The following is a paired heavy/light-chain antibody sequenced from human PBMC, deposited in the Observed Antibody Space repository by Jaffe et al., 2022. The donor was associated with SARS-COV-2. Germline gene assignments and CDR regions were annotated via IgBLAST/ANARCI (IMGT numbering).Light chain of an antibody. J-gene: IGKJ3*01. Sequence: DIQMTQSPSSLSASVGDRVTIACRASQGIHNYVAWYQQKPGKVPKLLIYAASTLQSGVPSRFSGSGSGTDFTLTISSLQPEDVATYYCQKFNSAPQAFGPGTKVDI. CDR1: QGIHNY. V-gene: IGKV1-27*01. CDR2: AAS. CDR3: QKFNSAPQA.
Heavy chain of an antibody. CDR2: IIPLLDIA. CDR3: TQSKYYFHRRDYNYENY. V-gene: IGHV1-69*02. Sequence: QVQLVQSGAEVRKPGSSVKVSCMPSGGTFSDYVIDWVRQAPGQGLEWMGRIIPLLDIANYTQKLQGRVTITADKSTSIAYMELRSLRSEDTAVYYCTQSKYYFHRRDYNYENYWGQGTLVTVSS. D-gene: IGHD3-22*01. CDR1: GGTFSDYV. J-gene: IGHJ4*02.